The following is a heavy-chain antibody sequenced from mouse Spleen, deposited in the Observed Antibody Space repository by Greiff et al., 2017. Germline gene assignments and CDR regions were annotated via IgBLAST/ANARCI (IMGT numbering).Heavy chain of an antibody. V-gene: IGHV2-2*02. Sequence: QVQLQQSGPGLVQPSQILSITCTVSGFSLTSYGVHWVRQSPGKGLEWLGVIWRGGSTDYNAAFISRLSISKDNSKSQVFFKMNSLQANDTAIYYCARRKGDYWGQGTSVTVSS. J-gene: IGHJ4*01. CDR3: ARRKGDY. CDR1: GFSLTSYG. CDR2: IWRGGST.